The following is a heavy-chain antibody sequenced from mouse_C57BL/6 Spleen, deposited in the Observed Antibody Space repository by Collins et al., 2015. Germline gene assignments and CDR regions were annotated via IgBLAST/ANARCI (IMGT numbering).Heavy chain of an antibody. V-gene: IGHV1-74*01. CDR3: ARGGSSPWFAY. CDR1: GYTFTSYW. CDR2: IDPSDSET. Sequence: QVQLQQPGAELVRPGASVKLSCKVSGYTFTSYWVNWVKQRPDQGPEWIGRIDPSDSETHYNQKFKDKAILTVDKSSSTAYMRLSSLTSEDSAVYYCARGGSSPWFAYWGQGTLVTVSA. J-gene: IGHJ3*01. D-gene: IGHD1-1*01.